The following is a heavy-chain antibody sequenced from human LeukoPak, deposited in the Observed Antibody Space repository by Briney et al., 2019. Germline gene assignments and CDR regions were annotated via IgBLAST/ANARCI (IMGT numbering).Heavy chain of an antibody. CDR1: GSNTKDFA. CDR2: VSWATTDT. J-gene: IGHJ3*02. Sequence: SLRLSCAASGSNTKDFAMHWVRRFPGQGLEWVSGVSWATTDTVYADSVQGRFTISREDANNSLYLQMESLRVEDTALYYCVKERVDYLDTGVLIIVNGFDIWGPGTMVTVSS. V-gene: IGHV3-9*02. D-gene: IGHD3-22*01. CDR3: VKERVDYLDTGVLIIVNGFDI.